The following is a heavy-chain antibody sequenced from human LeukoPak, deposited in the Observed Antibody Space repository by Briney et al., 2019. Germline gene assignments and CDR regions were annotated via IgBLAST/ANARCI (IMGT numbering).Heavy chain of an antibody. CDR1: GFTFSSYG. V-gene: IGHV3-30*02. J-gene: IGHJ4*02. CDR2: IRYHGSDK. CDR3: ANAPYGDWSFDF. Sequence: GGSLRLSCAASGFTFSSYGMHWVRQAPGKGLEGVAFIRYHGSDKYYADSVKGRFTISRDNSKNTLYLQMDSLRAEDTAVYYCANAPYGDWSFDFWGQGTLVTVSS. D-gene: IGHD4-17*01.